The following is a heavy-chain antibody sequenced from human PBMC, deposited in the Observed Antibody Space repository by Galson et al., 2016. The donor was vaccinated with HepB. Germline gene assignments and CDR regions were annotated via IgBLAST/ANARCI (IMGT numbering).Heavy chain of an antibody. CDR3: ARGGLTQSGYDSDAFDS. J-gene: IGHJ3*01. V-gene: IGHV1-2*02. Sequence: SVKVSCKASGYTFADYYIHWVRQAPGQGLEWMGWIGPHNANADLAQVLQGRVTLTTDSSITTAYMEVDSLTSDDTALYFCARGGLTQSGYDSDAFDSWGQGTLVTVSS. CDR1: GYTFADYY. CDR2: IGPHNANA. D-gene: IGHD5-12*01.